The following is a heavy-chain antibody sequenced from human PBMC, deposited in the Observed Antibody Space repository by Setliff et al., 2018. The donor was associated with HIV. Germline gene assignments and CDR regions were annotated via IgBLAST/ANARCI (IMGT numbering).Heavy chain of an antibody. CDR1: GGSISSDSYS. J-gene: IGHJ4*01. CDR3: ARLRYSVFDY. V-gene: IGHV4-61*02. CDR2: IHTSGST. Sequence: SETLSLTCTVSGGSISSDSYSWTWIRQPAGEGLEWIGRIHTSGSTNYNPSLKSRVTISVDTSKNQFSLNLRSVTAADTAVYYCARLRYSVFDYWGHGTLVTVSS. D-gene: IGHD3-9*01.